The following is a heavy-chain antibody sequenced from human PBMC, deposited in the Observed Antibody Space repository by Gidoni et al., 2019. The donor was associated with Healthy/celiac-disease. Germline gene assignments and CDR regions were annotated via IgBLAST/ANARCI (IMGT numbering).Heavy chain of an antibody. V-gene: IGHV3-30*18. J-gene: IGHJ6*02. Sequence: VQLVESGGGVVQPGRSLSLSCAASGFPFSSYGMHWVRQAPGKGMEWVAVISYDGSNKYYADSVKGRFTISRDNSKNTLYLQMNSLRAEDTAVYYCAKDTTPYSSSSDYYYGMDVWGQGTTVTVSS. D-gene: IGHD6-6*01. CDR3: AKDTTPYSSSSDYYYGMDV. CDR1: GFPFSSYG. CDR2: ISYDGSNK.